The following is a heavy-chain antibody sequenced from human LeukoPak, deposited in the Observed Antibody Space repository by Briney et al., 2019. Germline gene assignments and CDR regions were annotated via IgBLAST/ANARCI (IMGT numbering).Heavy chain of an antibody. D-gene: IGHD2-15*01. CDR1: GFTVSSNY. Sequence: GGSLRPSCAASGFTVSSNYMSWVRQAPGRGLEWVSVIYSGGSTYYADSVKGRFTISRDNSKNTLYLQMNSLRAEDTAVYYCARKGGYYYYGMDVWGKGTTVTVSS. CDR3: ARKGGYYYYGMDV. J-gene: IGHJ6*04. CDR2: IYSGGST. V-gene: IGHV3-53*01.